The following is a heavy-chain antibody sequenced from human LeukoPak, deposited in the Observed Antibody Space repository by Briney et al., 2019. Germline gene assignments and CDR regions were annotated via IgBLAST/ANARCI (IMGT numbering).Heavy chain of an antibody. Sequence: GGSLRLSCAASGFTFSSYAMSWVRQAPGKGLEWVSAISGSGGNTYYADSVKGRFTIFRDNSQNTLYLQMNSLRAEDTAVYYCAKQRSEVVVAATNYWGQGTLVTVSS. CDR1: GFTFSSYA. CDR2: ISGSGGNT. D-gene: IGHD2-15*01. J-gene: IGHJ4*02. CDR3: AKQRSEVVVAATNY. V-gene: IGHV3-23*01.